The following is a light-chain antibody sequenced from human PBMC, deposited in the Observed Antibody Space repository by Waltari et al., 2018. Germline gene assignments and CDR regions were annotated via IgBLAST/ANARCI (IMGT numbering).Light chain of an antibody. CDR3: CSYAGTYTVRV. CDR1: SSDVGAYNH. J-gene: IGLJ3*02. Sequence: QSALTQPRSVSGSPGQSVTISCTGTSSDVGAYNHVSWYQQPPGKAPKLMIYGVSKRPSGVPDRFSGSKSGNTASLTISGLQAEDEGDYYCCSYAGTYTVRVFGGGTKVTVL. V-gene: IGLV2-11*01. CDR2: GVS.